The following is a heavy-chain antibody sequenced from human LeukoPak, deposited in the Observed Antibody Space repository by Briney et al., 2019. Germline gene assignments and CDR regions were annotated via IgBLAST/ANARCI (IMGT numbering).Heavy chain of an antibody. CDR2: ISTESGTK. CDR1: GFTFSSYN. CDR3: ARDPHTYYDFWSGYSLPHFDY. J-gene: IGHJ4*02. V-gene: IGHV3-48*04. D-gene: IGHD3-3*01. Sequence: GGSLRLSCAASGFTFSSYNMNWVRQAPGKGLEWVSYISTESGTKYYADSVKGRFTISRDNAKNSLYLQMNSLRAEDTAVYYCARDPHTYYDFWSGYSLPHFDYWGQGTLVTVSS.